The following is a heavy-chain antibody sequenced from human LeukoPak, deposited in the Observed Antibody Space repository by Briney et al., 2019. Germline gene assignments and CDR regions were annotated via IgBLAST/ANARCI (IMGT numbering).Heavy chain of an antibody. CDR2: IYYSGST. CDR3: ARLGRGYYYGMDV. CDR1: GGSFSAYY. V-gene: IGHV4-59*01. D-gene: IGHD3-10*01. J-gene: IGHJ6*02. Sequence: SETLSLTCAVYGGSFSAYYWSWVRQPPGKGLEWIGYIYYSGSTNYNPSLKSRVTISVDTSKNQFSLKLSSVTAADTAVYYCARLGRGYYYGMDVWGQGTTVTVSS.